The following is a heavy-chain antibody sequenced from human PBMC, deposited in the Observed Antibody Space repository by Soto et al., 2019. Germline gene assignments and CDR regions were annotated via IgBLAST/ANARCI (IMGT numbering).Heavy chain of an antibody. CDR1: GFTFSSYA. V-gene: IGHV3-30-3*01. CDR2: ISYDGSNK. CDR3: ARDRGYCSGGSCSENWFDP. J-gene: IGHJ5*02. D-gene: IGHD2-15*01. Sequence: GGSLRLSCAASGFTFSSYAMHWVRQAPGKGLEWLAVISYDGSNKYYADSVKGRFTISRDNSKNTLYLQMNSLRAEDTAVYYCARDRGYCSGGSCSENWFDPWGQGTLVTVSS.